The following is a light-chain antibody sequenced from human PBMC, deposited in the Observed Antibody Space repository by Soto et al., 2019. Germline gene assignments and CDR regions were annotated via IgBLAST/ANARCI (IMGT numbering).Light chain of an antibody. Sequence: DIVMTQSPLTLSVSPGESATLSCRASERVSTNLAWYQQTPGQAPRLLMFRTSSRATGFPARFSGSGSGTEFNLTISSLQSEDFGVYYCQQYNNWPRATFGGGTKVDIK. V-gene: IGKV3-15*01. J-gene: IGKJ4*01. CDR1: ERVSTN. CDR2: RTS. CDR3: QQYNNWPRAT.